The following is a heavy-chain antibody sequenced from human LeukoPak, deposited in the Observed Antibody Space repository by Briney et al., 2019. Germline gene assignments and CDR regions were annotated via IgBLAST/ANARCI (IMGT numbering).Heavy chain of an antibody. CDR3: ARDFRAFDI. J-gene: IGHJ3*02. CDR1: GFTFGDYA. CDR2: IWYDGSNK. Sequence: GGSLRLSCTASGFTFGDYAMSWVRQAPGKGLEWVAVIWYDGSNKYYADSVKGRFTISRDNSKNTLYLQMNSLRAEDTAVYYCARDFRAFDIWGQGTMVTVSS. D-gene: IGHD3-10*01. V-gene: IGHV3-33*01.